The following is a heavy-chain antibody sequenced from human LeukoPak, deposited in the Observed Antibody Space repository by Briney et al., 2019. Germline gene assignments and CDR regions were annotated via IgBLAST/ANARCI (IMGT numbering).Heavy chain of an antibody. CDR1: GGSFSGYY. CDR2: INHSGST. Sequence: SETLSLTCAVYGGSFSGYYWGWIRQPPGKGLEWIGEINHSGSTNYNPSLKSRVTISVDTSKNQFSLELSSVTAADTAVYYCAQIIAARPAGTNWFDPWGQGTLVTVSS. J-gene: IGHJ5*02. V-gene: IGHV4-34*01. D-gene: IGHD6-6*01. CDR3: AQIIAARPAGTNWFDP.